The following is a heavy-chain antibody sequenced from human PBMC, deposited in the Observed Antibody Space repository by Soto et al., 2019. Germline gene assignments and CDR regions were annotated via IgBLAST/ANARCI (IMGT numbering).Heavy chain of an antibody. CDR2: IRSKANSYAT. Sequence: EVQLVESGGGLVQPGGSLKLSCAASGFTFSGSAMHWVRQASGKGLEWVGRIRSKANSYATAYAASVKGRFTISRDDSKNTAYLQMNSLKTEDTAVYYCTGSRDGYSNYYYYGMDVWDQGTTVTVSS. D-gene: IGHD5-18*01. V-gene: IGHV3-73*01. CDR3: TGSRDGYSNYYYYGMDV. CDR1: GFTFSGSA. J-gene: IGHJ6*02.